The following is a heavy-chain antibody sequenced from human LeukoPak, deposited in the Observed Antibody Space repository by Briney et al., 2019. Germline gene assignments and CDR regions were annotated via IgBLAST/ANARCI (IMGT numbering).Heavy chain of an antibody. V-gene: IGHV1-2*02. CDR1: GYTFGYCY. CDR2: LNPRTGVT. J-gene: IGHJ4*02. CDR3: ARDHRHAKTGYDMPGD. D-gene: IGHD5-12*01. Sequence: GASVRVSCKASGYTFGYCYLYWVRQPPGQGLEWVGWLNPRTGVTKYAQQFQGRVSMTRDASISTAYMELSRLTSDDTAVYYCARDHRHAKTGYDMPGDWGQGSLVIVSS.